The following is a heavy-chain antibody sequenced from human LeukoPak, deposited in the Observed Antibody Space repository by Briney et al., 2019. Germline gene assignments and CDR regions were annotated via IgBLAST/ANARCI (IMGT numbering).Heavy chain of an antibody. V-gene: IGHV3-15*07. CDR2: IKSKTDGGTT. Sequence: PGGSLRLSCAASGFTFSNAWMNWVRQAPGKGLEWVGRIKSKTDGGTTDYAAPVKGRFTISRDDSKNTLYLQMNSLKTEDTAVYYCAKDPERGYSYVLGYWGQGTLVTVSS. CDR3: AKDPERGYSYVLGY. CDR1: GFTFSNAW. J-gene: IGHJ4*02. D-gene: IGHD5-18*01.